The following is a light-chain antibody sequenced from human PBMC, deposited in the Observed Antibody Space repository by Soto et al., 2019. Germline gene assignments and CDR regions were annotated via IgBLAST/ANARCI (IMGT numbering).Light chain of an antibody. Sequence: DIQMTQSPSTLSASIGDRVTITCRASQTINGRLAWYQQKPDRPPKLLIYDVSFLESGAPSRFSGSGSGTDFTLTISSLRPDDFATFYCQQYKVYPYTFGQGSRLDIQ. J-gene: IGKJ2*01. V-gene: IGKV1-5*01. CDR1: QTINGR. CDR3: QQYKVYPYT. CDR2: DVS.